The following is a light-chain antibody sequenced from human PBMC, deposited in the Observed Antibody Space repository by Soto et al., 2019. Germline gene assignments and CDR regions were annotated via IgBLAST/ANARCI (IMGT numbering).Light chain of an antibody. CDR1: QSISSW. CDR2: AAS. CDR3: HKYNSAPWT. V-gene: IGKV1-27*01. Sequence: IQMTQSPSTLSASVGDRVTITCRASQSISSWLAWYQQKPGKVPKLLIYAASTLQPGVPSRFSGSGSGTDFTLTISSLQPEDVATYYCHKYNSAPWTFGQGTKVDIK. J-gene: IGKJ1*01.